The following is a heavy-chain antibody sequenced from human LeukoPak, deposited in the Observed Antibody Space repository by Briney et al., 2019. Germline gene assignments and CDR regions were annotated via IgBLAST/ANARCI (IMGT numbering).Heavy chain of an antibody. J-gene: IGHJ4*02. CDR2: ISSSSSYI. Sequence: GGSLRLSCAASGFTFSSYSMNWVRQAPGKGLEWVSSISSSSSYIYYADSVKGRFTISRDNSKNTLYLQMNSLRAEDTAVYYCAKDLRGYSGYDLKDYWGQGTLVTVSS. D-gene: IGHD5-12*01. CDR1: GFTFSSYS. V-gene: IGHV3-21*04. CDR3: AKDLRGYSGYDLKDY.